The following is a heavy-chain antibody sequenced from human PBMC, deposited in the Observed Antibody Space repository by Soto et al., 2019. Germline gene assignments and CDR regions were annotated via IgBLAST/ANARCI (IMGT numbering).Heavy chain of an antibody. Sequence: GASVKVSCKASGATYSTSAISWVRQAPGQGLEWMGGINPILGTPDYAHKFQGRVTITADESTSTVYMELGSLGSEDTALYFCARGGVDVVATSAFDYWGQGTLVTVSS. CDR2: INPILGTP. CDR3: ARGGVDVVATSAFDY. D-gene: IGHD5-12*01. J-gene: IGHJ4*02. CDR1: GATYSTSA. V-gene: IGHV1-69*13.